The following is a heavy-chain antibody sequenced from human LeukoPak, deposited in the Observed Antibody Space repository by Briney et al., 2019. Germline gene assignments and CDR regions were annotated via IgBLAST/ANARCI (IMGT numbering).Heavy chain of an antibody. V-gene: IGHV4-59*08. J-gene: IGHJ4*02. CDR2: ISYNGGT. CDR3: ARHGPCSGGTCYDY. Sequence: PSETLSLTCTVSGGSINSYYWSWIRQPPGKGLEYIGYISYNGGTNYNPSLTSRVTISVDTSKNQFSLRLSSVTAADTAVYYCARHGPCSGGTCYDYWGQGTLVTVSS. CDR1: GGSINSYY. D-gene: IGHD2-15*01.